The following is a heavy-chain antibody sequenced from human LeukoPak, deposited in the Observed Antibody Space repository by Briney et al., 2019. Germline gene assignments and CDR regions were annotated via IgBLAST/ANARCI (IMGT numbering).Heavy chain of an antibody. V-gene: IGHV4-39*01. CDR1: GGSISSSSYY. CDR3: ARLYYSGSWLERKKGGYYFDY. J-gene: IGHJ4*02. D-gene: IGHD6-13*01. CDR2: IYYSGST. Sequence: PSETLSLTCTVSGGSISSSSYYWGWIRQPPGKGLEWIGSIYYSGSTYYNPSLKSRVTISVDTSKNQFSLKLSSVTAADTAVYYCARLYYSGSWLERKKGGYYFDYWGQGTLVTVSS.